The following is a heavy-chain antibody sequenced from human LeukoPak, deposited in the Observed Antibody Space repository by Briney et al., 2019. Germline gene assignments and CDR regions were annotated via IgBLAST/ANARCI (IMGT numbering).Heavy chain of an antibody. CDR1: GFTFSSYA. V-gene: IGHV3-30-3*01. D-gene: IGHD3-22*01. CDR3: ARAYFYDSSATPDY. Sequence: PGGSLRLSCAASGFTFSSYAMHWVRQAPGKGLEWVAVISYDGSNKYYADSVKGRFTISRDNSKNTLYLQMSSLRAEDTAVYYCARAYFYDSSATPDYWGQGTLVTVSS. J-gene: IGHJ4*02. CDR2: ISYDGSNK.